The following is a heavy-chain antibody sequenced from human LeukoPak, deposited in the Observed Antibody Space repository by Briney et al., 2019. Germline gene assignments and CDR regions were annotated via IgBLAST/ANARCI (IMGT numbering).Heavy chain of an antibody. J-gene: IGHJ6*03. V-gene: IGHV4-59*12. CDR1: GGSISSYY. Sequence: SETLSLTCTVSGGSISSYYWSWIRQPPGKGLEWIGYIYYSGSTNYNPSLKSRVTISVDTSKNQFSLKLSSVTAADTAIYYCARDFSSSSRVYYYYYMDVWGKGTTVTVSS. CDR2: IYYSGST. D-gene: IGHD6-6*01. CDR3: ARDFSSSSRVYYYYYMDV.